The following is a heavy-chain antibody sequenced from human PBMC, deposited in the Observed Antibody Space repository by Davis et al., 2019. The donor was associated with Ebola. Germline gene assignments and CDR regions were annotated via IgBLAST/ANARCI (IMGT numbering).Heavy chain of an antibody. J-gene: IGHJ6*02. Sequence: SVKVSCKASGGTFSSYAISWVRQAPGQGLEWMGGIIPIFGTANYAQKFQGRVTMTRDTSTSTVYMELSSLRSEDTAVYYCARVGSLTTVVAPYYYYYGMDVWGQGTTVTVSS. D-gene: IGHD4-23*01. CDR3: ARVGSLTTVVAPYYYYYGMDV. CDR2: IIPIFGTA. V-gene: IGHV1-69*05. CDR1: GGTFSSYA.